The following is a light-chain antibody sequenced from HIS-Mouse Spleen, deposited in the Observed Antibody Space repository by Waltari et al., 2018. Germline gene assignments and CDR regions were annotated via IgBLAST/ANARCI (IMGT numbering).Light chain of an antibody. J-gene: IGKJ1*01. Sequence: EIVMTQSPATLSVSPGERATLSCRASQSVSSNLAWYQQKPGLAPRLLIYGASTRATGIPARLSGSGSGTEFTLTISSMQSEDFAVYYCQQYNNWWTFGQGTKVEIK. CDR2: GAS. CDR3: QQYNNWWT. CDR1: QSVSSN. V-gene: IGKV3-15*01.